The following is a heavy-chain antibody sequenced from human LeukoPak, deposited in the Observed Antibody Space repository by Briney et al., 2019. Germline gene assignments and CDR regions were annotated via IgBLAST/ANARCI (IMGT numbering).Heavy chain of an antibody. CDR1: GFTFDDYS. Sequence: PGGSLRLSCAASGFTFDDYSMHWVRQGPGKGLEWVSVISWDGGSTSYADSVKGRFTISRDNSKNSLYLQMNSLRSEDSALYYCAKDRGGVDYWGQGTVVTVSS. V-gene: IGHV3-43*01. D-gene: IGHD3-16*01. CDR3: AKDRGGVDY. CDR2: ISWDGGST. J-gene: IGHJ4*02.